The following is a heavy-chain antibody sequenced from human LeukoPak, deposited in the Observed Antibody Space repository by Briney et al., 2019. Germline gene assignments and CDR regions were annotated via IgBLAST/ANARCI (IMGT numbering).Heavy chain of an antibody. CDR2: ISSGSHYI. CDR3: ATPPLVTWFDP. Sequence: GGSLRLSCAASGFTFSSYAMSWVRQAPGKGLEWVSSISSGSHYIDYADSVRGRFTISRDNAENSLHLHMSSLRAEDTAVYYCATPPLVTWFDPWGQGTLVTVSS. J-gene: IGHJ5*02. D-gene: IGHD4-23*01. CDR1: GFTFSSYA. V-gene: IGHV3-21*01.